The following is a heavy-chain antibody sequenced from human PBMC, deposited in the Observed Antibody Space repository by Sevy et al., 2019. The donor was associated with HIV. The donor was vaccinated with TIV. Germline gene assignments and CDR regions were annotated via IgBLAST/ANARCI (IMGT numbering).Heavy chain of an antibody. CDR2: IKQDAGQK. CDR3: ARDDGNYYFHY. J-gene: IGHJ4*01. V-gene: IGHV3-7*01. D-gene: IGHD1-7*01. CDR1: GFTFSKYW. Sequence: GGSLRLSCAASGFTFSKYWMGWVRQAPGKGLEWVANIKQDAGQKYYVDSVKGRFTISRDNAKNSLYLQMNSLRAEDTALYFCARDDGNYYFHYWGHGTLVTISS.